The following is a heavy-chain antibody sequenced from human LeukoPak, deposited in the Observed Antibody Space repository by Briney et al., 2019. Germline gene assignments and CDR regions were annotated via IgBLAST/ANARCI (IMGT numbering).Heavy chain of an antibody. CDR3: ARQVSQQRAFDI. CDR2: IYPGDSDT. J-gene: IGHJ3*02. CDR1: GNRFISYW. Sequence: GESLKISCKGSGNRFISYWIGWARQMPGKGLEWMGIIYPGDSDTRYSPSFQGQVTISADKSISTASLQWSSLKASDTAMYYCARQVSQQRAFDIWGQGTMVTVSS. V-gene: IGHV5-51*01. D-gene: IGHD6-6*01.